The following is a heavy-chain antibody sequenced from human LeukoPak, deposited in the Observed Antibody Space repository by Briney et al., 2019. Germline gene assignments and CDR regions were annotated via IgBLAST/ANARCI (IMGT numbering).Heavy chain of an antibody. Sequence: MSSETLSLTCTVSGGSISSSSYYWGWLRQPPGKGLEWIVYIYYSGSTNYNPSLKSRVTISVDTSKKQFSLKLSSVTAADTAVYYCARGRRADDYVWGSYRYTDYFDYWGQGTLVTVSS. CDR2: IYYSGST. J-gene: IGHJ4*02. D-gene: IGHD3-16*02. CDR3: ARGRRADDYVWGSYRYTDYFDY. V-gene: IGHV4-61*05. CDR1: GGSISSSSYY.